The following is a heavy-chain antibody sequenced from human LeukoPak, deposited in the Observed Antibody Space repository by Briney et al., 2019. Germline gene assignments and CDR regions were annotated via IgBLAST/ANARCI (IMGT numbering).Heavy chain of an antibody. Sequence: SVKVSCKASGGTFSSHAISWVRQAPGQGLEWMGGIIPIFGTANYAQKFQGRVTITADESTSTAYMELSSLRSEDTAVYYCASTRSQLVVPAATAFDYWGQGTLVTVSS. CDR1: GGTFSSHA. D-gene: IGHD2-2*01. J-gene: IGHJ4*02. CDR3: ASTRSQLVVPAATAFDY. CDR2: IIPIFGTA. V-gene: IGHV1-69*01.